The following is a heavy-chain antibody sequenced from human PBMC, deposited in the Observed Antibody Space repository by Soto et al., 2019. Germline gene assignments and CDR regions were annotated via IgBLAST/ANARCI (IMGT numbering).Heavy chain of an antibody. CDR2: MSYDETKK. Sequence: QVQLVESGGGVVQPGGSLRLSCATLGFSLSSYAMHWVRQAPGKGLEWVALMSYDETKKYYADSVEGRFTISRDTSTNTLFLQMNNLRVEDTAVYYCAKDRRDGDFMHILVVDFWGQGALVTVSS. V-gene: IGHV3-30*18. D-gene: IGHD2-15*01. CDR1: GFSLSSYA. J-gene: IGHJ4*02. CDR3: AKDRRDGDFMHILVVDF.